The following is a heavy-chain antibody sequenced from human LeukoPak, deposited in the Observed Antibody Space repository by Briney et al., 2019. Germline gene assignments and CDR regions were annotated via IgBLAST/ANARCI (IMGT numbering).Heavy chain of an antibody. CDR3: ARDRGAAGYFDN. J-gene: IGHJ4*02. D-gene: IGHD3-10*01. CDR1: GFTFSSYW. CDR2: INSDGSST. Sequence: PGGSLRLSCAASGFTFSSYWMHWVRQARGKGPVWVSRINSDGSSTSNTDSVKGRFTISRDNAKNTLYLQMNSLRGEDTAVYYCARDRGAAGYFDNWGQGTLVTVSS. V-gene: IGHV3-74*01.